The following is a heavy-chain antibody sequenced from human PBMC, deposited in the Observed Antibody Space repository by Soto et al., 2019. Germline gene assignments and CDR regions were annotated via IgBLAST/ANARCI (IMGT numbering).Heavy chain of an antibody. Sequence: SETLSLTCTVSGGSISSYYWSWIRQPPGKGLEWIGYIYYSGSTNYNPSLKSRVTISVDTSKNQFSLKLSSVTAADTAVYYCARHGEEGGVTYYYYYYMDVWGKGTTVTVSS. V-gene: IGHV4-59*08. J-gene: IGHJ6*03. CDR1: GGSISSYY. CDR2: IYYSGST. D-gene: IGHD2-8*01. CDR3: ARHGEEGGVTYYYYYYMDV.